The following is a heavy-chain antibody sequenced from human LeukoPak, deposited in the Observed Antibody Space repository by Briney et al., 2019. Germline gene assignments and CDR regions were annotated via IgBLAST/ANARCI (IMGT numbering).Heavy chain of an antibody. V-gene: IGHV1-69*01. Sequence: KISCKASGGTFSSYAISWVRQAPGQGLEWMGGIIPIFGTANYAQKFQGRVTITADESTSTAYMELSSLRSEDTAVYYCARDPRVRYFDHDAFDIWGQGTMVTVSS. CDR2: IIPIFGTA. CDR1: GGTFSSYA. J-gene: IGHJ3*02. CDR3: ARDPRVRYFDHDAFDI. D-gene: IGHD3-9*01.